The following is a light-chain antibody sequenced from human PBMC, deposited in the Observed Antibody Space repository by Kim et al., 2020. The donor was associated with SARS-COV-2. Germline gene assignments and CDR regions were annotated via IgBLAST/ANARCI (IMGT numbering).Light chain of an antibody. CDR2: FDD. V-gene: IGLV1-36*01. J-gene: IGLJ3*02. CDR3: ATWDDRLHAWV. CDR1: SSNIGNHA. Sequence: QSVLTQPPSVSEAPRQRVSISCSGSSSNIGNHAVNWYQQLPGKAPKLLIYFDDLVPSGVSDRFSGSKSGTSASLAISGLPSEDEADYYCATWDDRLHAWVFGGGTQLTVL.